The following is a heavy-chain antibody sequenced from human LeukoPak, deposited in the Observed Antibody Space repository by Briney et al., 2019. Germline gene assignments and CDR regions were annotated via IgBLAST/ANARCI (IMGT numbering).Heavy chain of an antibody. J-gene: IGHJ6*02. CDR1: GYTFTGYY. Sequence: ASVKVSCKASGYTFTGYYMHWVRQAPGQGLEWMGRINPNSGGTNYAQKFQGRVTMTRDTSISTAYMELSRLRSDDTAVYYCARAETTGYYYDSSGYSIDYYYGMDVWGQGTTVTVSS. CDR3: ARAETTGYYYDSSGYSIDYYYGMDV. V-gene: IGHV1-2*06. CDR2: INPNSGGT. D-gene: IGHD3-22*01.